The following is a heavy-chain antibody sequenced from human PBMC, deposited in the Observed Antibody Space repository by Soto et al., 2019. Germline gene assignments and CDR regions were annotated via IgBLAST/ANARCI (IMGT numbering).Heavy chain of an antibody. CDR1: GGSINSASYH. CDR3: ARLDYGDSAFDS. D-gene: IGHD4-17*01. CDR2: IFYTGST. J-gene: IGHJ4*02. V-gene: IGHV4-31*03. Sequence: PSETLSLTCSVSGGSINSASYHWSWLRQHPGKGLEFIGYIFYTGSTYYNPSLETRLTISVDTSKNHVSLRLNAVTAADTAVYYCARLDYGDSAFDSWGRGILVTVSS.